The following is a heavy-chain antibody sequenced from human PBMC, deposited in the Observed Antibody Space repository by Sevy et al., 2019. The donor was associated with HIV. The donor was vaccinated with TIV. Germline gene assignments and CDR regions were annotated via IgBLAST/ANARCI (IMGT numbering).Heavy chain of an antibody. V-gene: IGHV3-30-3*01. CDR3: ARDPHSVPHWGSFDS. CDR2: VSKEGTNK. D-gene: IGHD3-16*01. Sequence: GGSLRLSCEASGFTFTRYAFHWVRQAPGKGLEWVAVVSKEGTNKYYADSVKGRFTISRDNSGKTLYLQMQSLRADDTAVYFCARDPHSVPHWGSFDSWGQGTLVTVSS. CDR1: GFTFTRYA. J-gene: IGHJ4*02.